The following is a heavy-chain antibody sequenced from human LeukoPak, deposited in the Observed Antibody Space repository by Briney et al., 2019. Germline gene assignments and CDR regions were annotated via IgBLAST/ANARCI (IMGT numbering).Heavy chain of an antibody. CDR2: QDRSEK. V-gene: IGHV3-7*01. J-gene: IGHJ4*02. D-gene: IGHD3-3*01. Sequence: QDRSEKYYVDSVKGRFTISRDNAKNSLYLQMNSLRAEDTAVYYCAREADFWSGYSTRVFDYWGQGTLVTVSS. CDR3: AREADFWSGYSTRVFDY.